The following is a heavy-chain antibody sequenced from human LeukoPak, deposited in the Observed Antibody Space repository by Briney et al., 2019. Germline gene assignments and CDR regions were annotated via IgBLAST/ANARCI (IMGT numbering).Heavy chain of an antibody. V-gene: IGHV1-46*01. CDR2: INPSGGST. Sequence: ASVKVSCKASGYTFTSYYMHWVRQAPGQGLEWMGIINPSGGSTSYAQKFQGRVTMTRDTSTSTVYMELSSLRSEDTAVYYCARPTYYYDSSGYYYLSYWGQGTLVTVSS. J-gene: IGHJ4*02. CDR1: GYTFTSYY. CDR3: ARPTYYYDSSGYYYLSY. D-gene: IGHD3-22*01.